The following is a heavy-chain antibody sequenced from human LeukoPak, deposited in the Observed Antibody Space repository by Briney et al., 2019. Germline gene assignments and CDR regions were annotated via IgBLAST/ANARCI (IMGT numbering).Heavy chain of an antibody. CDR2: IKYDSSDR. Sequence: GGSLRLSCAASGFTFSDYWMIWVRQAPGKGLEWVADIKYDSSDRFYVDPVKGRFTISRDNTQNSVFLQMNSLRAEDTAVYYCARLMTEAGTYSYYFDKWGQGTLVTVSS. D-gene: IGHD6-19*01. V-gene: IGHV3-7*01. CDR1: GFTFSDYW. J-gene: IGHJ4*02. CDR3: ARLMTEAGTYSYYFDK.